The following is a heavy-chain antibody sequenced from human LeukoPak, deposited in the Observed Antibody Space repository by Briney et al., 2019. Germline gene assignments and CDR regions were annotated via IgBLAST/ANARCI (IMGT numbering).Heavy chain of an antibody. CDR3: ATKQAAAAQQDY. CDR1: GFTFSSYG. Sequence: GGSLRLSCAASGFTFSSYGMHWVRQAPGKGLEWVAVIWYDGSNKYYADSVKGRFTISRDNAKNSLYLQMNSLRAEDTAVYYCATKQAAAAQQDYWGQGTLVTVSS. J-gene: IGHJ4*02. D-gene: IGHD6-13*01. V-gene: IGHV3-33*03. CDR2: IWYDGSNK.